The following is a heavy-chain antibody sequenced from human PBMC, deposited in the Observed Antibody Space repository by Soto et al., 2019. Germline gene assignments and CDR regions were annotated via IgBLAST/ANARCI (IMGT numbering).Heavy chain of an antibody. D-gene: IGHD3-10*01. CDR3: TRGPRPISTGTGAY. V-gene: IGHV3-74*01. J-gene: IGHJ4*02. Sequence: GSLRLSCAASGFIFKMYWMHWVRQSPGKGLVWISRIYNDGTYSDYADSVRGRFTISRDNVNDTLYLQMNNLRAEDSGLYYCTRGPRPISTGTGAYWGQGTQVTVSS. CDR2: IYNDGTYS. CDR1: GFIFKMYW.